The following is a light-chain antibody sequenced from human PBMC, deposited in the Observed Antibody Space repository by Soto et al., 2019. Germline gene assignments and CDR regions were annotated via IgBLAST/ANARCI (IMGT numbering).Light chain of an antibody. Sequence: TQSPSTLSGSVGDRVTITCRASQTISSWLAWYQQKPGKAPKLLIYKASTLKSGVPSRFSGSGSGAEFTLTISSLQPDDFATYYCQHYNSYSEAFGQGTKVDIK. CDR1: QTISSW. CDR3: QHYNSYSEA. V-gene: IGKV1-5*03. CDR2: KAS. J-gene: IGKJ1*01.